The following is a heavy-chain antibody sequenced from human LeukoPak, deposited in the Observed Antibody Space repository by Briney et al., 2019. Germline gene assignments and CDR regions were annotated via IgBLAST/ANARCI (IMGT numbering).Heavy chain of an antibody. V-gene: IGHV4-59*12. D-gene: IGHD1-26*01. Sequence: PSETLSLTCTVSGGSISSYYWSWIRQPPGKGLEWIGYIYYSGSTNYNPSLKSRVTISVDTSKNQFSLKLTSVTAADTAVYYSARIPRDVGAIEYYGLDVWGQGTTVTVSS. CDR2: IYYSGST. J-gene: IGHJ6*02. CDR1: GGSISSYY. CDR3: ARIPRDVGAIEYYGLDV.